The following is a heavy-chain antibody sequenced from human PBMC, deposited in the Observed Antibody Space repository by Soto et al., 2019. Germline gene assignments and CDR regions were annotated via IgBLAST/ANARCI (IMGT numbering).Heavy chain of an antibody. V-gene: IGHV4-30-2*01. CDR2: IYHSGST. CDR3: ARGTGELTGDYYFDY. Sequence: SETLSLTCAVSGGSISSGGYSWSWIRQPPGKGLEWIGYIYHSGSTYYNPSLKSRVTISVDRSKNQFSLKLSSVTAADTAVYYCARGTGELTGDYYFDYWGQGTLVTVSS. CDR1: GGSISSGGYS. D-gene: IGHD7-27*01. J-gene: IGHJ4*02.